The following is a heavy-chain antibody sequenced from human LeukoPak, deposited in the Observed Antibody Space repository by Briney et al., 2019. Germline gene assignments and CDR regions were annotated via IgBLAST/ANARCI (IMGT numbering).Heavy chain of an antibody. J-gene: IGHJ4*01. CDR2: MSYSGKI. Sequence: SETLSLTCTISGDSITKKNYFWGWIRQPPGKGLEWIVSMSYSGKIYYNPSLKSRVTISIDTSKNQLSLKLNSVTAADTAVYHCARDRDVDDFDYWGRGTLVIVSS. CDR3: ARDRDVDDFDY. V-gene: IGHV4-39*07. CDR1: GDSITKKNYF. D-gene: IGHD2-15*01.